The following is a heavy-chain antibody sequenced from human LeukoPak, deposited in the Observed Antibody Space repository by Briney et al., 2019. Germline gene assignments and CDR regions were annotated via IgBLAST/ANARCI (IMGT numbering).Heavy chain of an antibody. Sequence: GASVKVSCKASGYTFTSYYMHWVRQAPGQGLEWMGIINPSGGSTSYAQKFQGRVTMTRDMSTSTVYMELSSLRSEDTAVYYCARAPKEDPAVAGRRMSAFDIWGQGTMVTVSS. D-gene: IGHD6-19*01. J-gene: IGHJ3*02. CDR2: INPSGGST. CDR3: ARAPKEDPAVAGRRMSAFDI. CDR1: GYTFTSYY. V-gene: IGHV1-46*01.